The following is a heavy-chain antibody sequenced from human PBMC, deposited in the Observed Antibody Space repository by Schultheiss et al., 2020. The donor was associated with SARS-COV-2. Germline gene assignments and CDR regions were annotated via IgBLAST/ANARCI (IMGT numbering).Heavy chain of an antibody. V-gene: IGHV4-59*05. Sequence: GSLRLSCAASGFTFSSYSMNWVRQAPGKGLEWIGRIYYSGSTYYNPSLKSRVTISVDTSKNQFSLKLSSVTAADTAVYYCARHRGIAARGYHYGMDVWGQGTTVTVSS. CDR3: ARHRGIAARGYHYGMDV. D-gene: IGHD6-6*01. CDR2: IYYSGST. J-gene: IGHJ6*02. CDR1: GFTFSSYSMN.